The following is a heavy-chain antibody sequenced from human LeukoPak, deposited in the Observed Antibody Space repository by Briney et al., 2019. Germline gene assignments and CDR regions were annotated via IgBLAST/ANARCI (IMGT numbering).Heavy chain of an antibody. CDR2: INHSGST. CDR3: ARHDNRRITIFGVVKRSGAFDI. CDR1: GGSFSGYY. D-gene: IGHD3-3*01. J-gene: IGHJ3*02. V-gene: IGHV4-34*01. Sequence: SETLSLTCAVYGGSFSGYYWSWIRQPPGKGLEWIGEINHSGSTNYNPSLKSRVTISVDTSKNQFSLKLSSVTAADTAVYYCARHDNRRITIFGVVKRSGAFDIWGQGTMVTVSS.